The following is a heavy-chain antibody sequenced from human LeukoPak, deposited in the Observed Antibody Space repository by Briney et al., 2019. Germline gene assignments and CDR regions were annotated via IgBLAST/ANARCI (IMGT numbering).Heavy chain of an antibody. CDR1: GGSISSYY. J-gene: IGHJ4*02. D-gene: IGHD1-26*01. CDR3: AREARALKAYLDY. Sequence: SETLSLTCTVSGGSISSYYWSWIRQPPGKGLEWIGYIYYSGSTNYSPSLRSRVTISVDTSKNQFSLNLSSVTAADTAVYFCAREARALKAYLDYWGQGTLVTVSS. CDR2: IYYSGST. V-gene: IGHV4-59*01.